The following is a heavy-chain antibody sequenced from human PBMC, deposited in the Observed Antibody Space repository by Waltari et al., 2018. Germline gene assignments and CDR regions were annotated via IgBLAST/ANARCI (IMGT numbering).Heavy chain of an antibody. Sequence: VQLVQSGAAVKQPGESLRISCKGSGYSFTSYWFSWVRQMPGKGLEWMGRIYPSDSYTNYSPSFQGHVTISADKSISTAYLQWSSLKASDTAMYYCARGIGLELHYFDYWGQGTLVTVSS. CDR3: ARGIGLELHYFDY. V-gene: IGHV5-10-1*03. J-gene: IGHJ4*02. CDR2: IYPSDSYT. D-gene: IGHD1-7*01. CDR1: GYSFTSYW.